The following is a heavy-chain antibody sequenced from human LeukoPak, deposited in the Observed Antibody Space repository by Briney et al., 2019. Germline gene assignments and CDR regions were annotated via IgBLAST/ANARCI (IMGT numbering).Heavy chain of an antibody. V-gene: IGHV3-21*01. CDR2: ISTSSSII. D-gene: IGHD2-15*01. CDR3: ARGADGVSSNSRGWFDP. Sequence: GGSLRLSCAASGFTLNRNNMNSVRRAPGEGLEWVSSISTSSSIIYYADSVRGRFTISRDNAKNSLYLQMNSLRAEDTAVYSCARGADGVSSNSRGWFDPWGQGTLVTVSS. CDR1: GFTLNRNN. J-gene: IGHJ5*02.